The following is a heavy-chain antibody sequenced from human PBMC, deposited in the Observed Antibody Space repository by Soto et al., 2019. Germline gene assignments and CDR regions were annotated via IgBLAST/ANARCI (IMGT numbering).Heavy chain of an antibody. V-gene: IGHV3-7*03. CDR3: ARDRGITIFGVVIRNAFDI. Sequence: ESGGGLVQPGGSLRLSCAASGFTFSSYWMSWVRQAPGKGLEWVANIKQDGSEKYYVDSVKGRFTISRDNAKNSLYLQMNSLRAEDTAVYYCARDRGITIFGVVIRNAFDIWGQGTMVTVSS. CDR2: IKQDGSEK. D-gene: IGHD3-3*01. CDR1: GFTFSSYW. J-gene: IGHJ3*02.